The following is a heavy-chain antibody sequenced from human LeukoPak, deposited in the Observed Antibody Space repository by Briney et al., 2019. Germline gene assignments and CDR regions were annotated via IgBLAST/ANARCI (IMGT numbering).Heavy chain of an antibody. CDR2: INHSGST. CDR3: ARRLDC. V-gene: IGHV4-4*02. J-gene: IGHJ4*02. CDR1: GGSISSNNW. Sequence: SETLSLTCAVSGGSISSNNWWSWVRQPPGKGLEWIGEINHSGSTNYNPSLKSRVTISVDTSKNQFSLKLSSVTAADTAVYYCARRLDCWGQGTLVTVSS.